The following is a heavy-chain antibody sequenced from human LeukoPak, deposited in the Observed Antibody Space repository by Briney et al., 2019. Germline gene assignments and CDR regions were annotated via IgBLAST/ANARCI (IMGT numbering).Heavy chain of an antibody. D-gene: IGHD6-19*01. CDR1: GYTFTGYY. J-gene: IGHJ4*02. Sequence: ASVKVSCKASGYTFTGYYMHWVRQAPGQGLEWIGRINPNSGGTNYAQKFQGRVTMTRDTSISTAYMELSRLRSDDTAVYYCARLATRIAVAGGYWGQGTLVTVSS. V-gene: IGHV1-2*06. CDR2: INPNSGGT. CDR3: ARLATRIAVAGGY.